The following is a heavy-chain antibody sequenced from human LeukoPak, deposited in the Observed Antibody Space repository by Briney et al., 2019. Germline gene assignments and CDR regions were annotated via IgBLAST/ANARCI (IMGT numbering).Heavy chain of an antibody. CDR2: IYSSGNA. V-gene: IGHV4-4*07. D-gene: IGHD3/OR15-3a*01. Sequence: SETLSLTCAVSGGSICGYYWTWVRQSAGKGLEWIGHIYSSGNANYNPSLKSRVTMSVDTSKNQFSLKLTSVTAADTAVYYCARDFLDGDNAFDIWGQGTMVTVSS. CDR3: ARDFLDGDNAFDI. CDR1: GGSICGYY. J-gene: IGHJ3*02.